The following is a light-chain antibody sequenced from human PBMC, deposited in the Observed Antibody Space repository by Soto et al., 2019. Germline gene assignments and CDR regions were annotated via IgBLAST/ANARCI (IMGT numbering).Light chain of an antibody. V-gene: IGKV3-20*01. J-gene: IGKJ2*01. CDR3: KQYGSSPLYT. CDR2: GAS. Sequence: EIVLTQSPGTLSLSPGERATLSCRASQSISSTYLAWYQHSPGQAPRLLIYGASCRSTGIPHRFSGSGSGTDFTLSISRLEPEDSAVYYCKQYGSSPLYTFGQGTKLESK. CDR1: QSISSTY.